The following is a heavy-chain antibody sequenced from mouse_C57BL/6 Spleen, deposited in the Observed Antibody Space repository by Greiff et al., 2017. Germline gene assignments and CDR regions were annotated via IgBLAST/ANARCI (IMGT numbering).Heavy chain of an antibody. CDR2: IYPGGGYT. D-gene: IGHD1-1*01. CDR3: ARNGDYYGSSYWYFDV. J-gene: IGHJ1*03. V-gene: IGHV1-63*01. Sequence: QVQLQQSGAELVRPGTSVKMSCKASGYTFTNYWIGWAKQRPGHGLEWIGDIYPGGGYTNYNEKFKGKATLTADKSSSTAYMQFSSLTSEDSAIYYGARNGDYYGSSYWYFDVWGTGTTVTVSS. CDR1: GYTFTNYW.